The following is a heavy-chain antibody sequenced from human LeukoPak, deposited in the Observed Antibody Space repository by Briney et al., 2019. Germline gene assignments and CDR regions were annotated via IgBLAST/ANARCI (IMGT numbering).Heavy chain of an antibody. Sequence: GGSLRLSCAASGLTLSNAWMSWVRQAPGKGLEWVSSISSSSSYICYADSVKGRFTISRDNAKNSLYLQMNSLRAEDTAVYYCARAADGSGSYYFDYWGQGTLVTVSS. CDR1: GLTLSNAW. V-gene: IGHV3-21*01. CDR3: ARAADGSGSYYFDY. CDR2: ISSSSSYI. J-gene: IGHJ4*02. D-gene: IGHD3-10*01.